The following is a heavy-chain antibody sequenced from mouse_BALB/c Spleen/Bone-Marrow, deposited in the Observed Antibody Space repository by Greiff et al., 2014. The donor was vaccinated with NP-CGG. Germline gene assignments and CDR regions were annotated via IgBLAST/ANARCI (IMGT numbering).Heavy chain of an antibody. CDR2: INPTIGYT. D-gene: IGHD2-4*01. Sequence: QVQLQQSGAELARPGASVKMSCKASGYTFTSYTMHWVKQRPGQGLEWIGYINPTIGYTNYNQKFKDKATLTADKSSSTAYMQLSSLTSEASAVYYCSTTLITTADYWGQGTVLSVSS. J-gene: IGHJ2*01. V-gene: IGHV1-4*01. CDR1: GYTFTSYT. CDR3: STTLITTADY.